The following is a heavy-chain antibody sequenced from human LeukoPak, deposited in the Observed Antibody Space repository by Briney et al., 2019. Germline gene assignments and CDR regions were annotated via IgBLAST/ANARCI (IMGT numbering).Heavy chain of an antibody. D-gene: IGHD6-19*01. Sequence: SETLSLTCAVSGGSISSGGYYWSWIRQPAGKGLEWIGRIYTSGSTNYNPSLKSRVTMSVDTSKNQFSLKLSSVTAADTAVYYCARERPYSSGIWASAFDIWGQGTMVTVSS. CDR3: ARERPYSSGIWASAFDI. J-gene: IGHJ3*02. V-gene: IGHV4-61*02. CDR1: GGSISSGGYY. CDR2: IYTSGST.